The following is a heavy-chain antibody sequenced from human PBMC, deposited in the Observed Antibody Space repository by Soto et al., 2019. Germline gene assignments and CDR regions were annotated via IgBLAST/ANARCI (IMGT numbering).Heavy chain of an antibody. CDR2: IIPIFGTA. J-gene: IGHJ3*02. V-gene: IGHV1-69*01. CDR3: ARDYGVSSGWYDAFDI. Sequence: QVQLVQSGAEVKKPGSSVKVSCKASGGTFSSYTISWVRQAPGQGLEWMGGIIPIFGTANYAQKFQGRVTITADEYTSTAYMELSSLRSEDTAVYYCARDYGVSSGWYDAFDIWGQGTMVTVSS. D-gene: IGHD6-13*01. CDR1: GGTFSSYT.